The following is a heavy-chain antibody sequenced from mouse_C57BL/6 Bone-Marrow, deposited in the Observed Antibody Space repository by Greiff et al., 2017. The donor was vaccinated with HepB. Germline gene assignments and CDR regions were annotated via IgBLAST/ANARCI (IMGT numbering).Heavy chain of an antibody. CDR1: GYTFTSYW. D-gene: IGHD2-12*01. Sequence: QVQLQQPGAELVKPGASVKLSCKASGYTFTSYWMHWVKQRPGQGLEWIGMIHPNSGSTNYNEKIKSKATLTVDKSSSTAYMQLSSLTSEDSAVYYCARPLRGYAMDYWGQGTSVTVSS. CDR2: IHPNSGST. CDR3: ARPLRGYAMDY. J-gene: IGHJ4*01. V-gene: IGHV1-64*01.